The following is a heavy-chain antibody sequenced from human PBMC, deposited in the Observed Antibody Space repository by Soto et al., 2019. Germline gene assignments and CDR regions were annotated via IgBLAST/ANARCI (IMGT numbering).Heavy chain of an antibody. D-gene: IGHD2-2*01. CDR3: ARRHLAVAVSTWFDP. V-gene: IGHV2-26*01. Sequence: QVTLKESGPVLVKPTETLTLRCTVSGLSITDSEMGVSWIRQPPGKALEWLAHIDSSGEKSSRTFLKSRLTISKDTSKSQIVLIMTNMDPAATATYYCARRHLAVAVSTWFDPWGQGILVTVSS. CDR2: IDSSGEK. CDR1: GLSITDSEMG. J-gene: IGHJ5*02.